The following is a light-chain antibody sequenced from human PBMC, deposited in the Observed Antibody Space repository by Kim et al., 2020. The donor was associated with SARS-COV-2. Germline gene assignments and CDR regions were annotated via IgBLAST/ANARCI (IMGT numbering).Light chain of an antibody. J-gene: IGKJ4*01. V-gene: IGKV1-33*01. CDR2: DAS. CDR3: QHYSTLLSVT. CDR1: DDFVNY. Sequence: SVGARITVSCQENDDFVNYIDWYQQKLGKAPKLLVYDASDLGAGVPSRFSGSGSGTDFSLTISGLQPEDFATYFCQHYSTLLSVTFGGETNLDIK.